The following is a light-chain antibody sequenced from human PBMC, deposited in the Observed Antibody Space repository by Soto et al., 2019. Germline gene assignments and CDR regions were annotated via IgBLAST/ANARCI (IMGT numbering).Light chain of an antibody. Sequence: DIQMTQSPSTLSASVGDRVTITCRASQSISSWLAWYQQKPGKAPKLLIYKASSLESGVPSRFSGSGSRTESTLTISSLQPDDFATYYCQQYNSYPWTFGQGTKVEIK. CDR1: QSISSW. CDR2: KAS. J-gene: IGKJ1*01. V-gene: IGKV1-5*03. CDR3: QQYNSYPWT.